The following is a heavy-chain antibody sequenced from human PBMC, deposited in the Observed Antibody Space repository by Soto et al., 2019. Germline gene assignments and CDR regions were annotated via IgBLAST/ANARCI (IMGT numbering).Heavy chain of an antibody. CDR3: ARERSRGYGKSVGMDV. CDR1: GFTFSSYD. V-gene: IGHV3-13*01. D-gene: IGHD5-12*01. Sequence: PGWSLRLSGAASGFTFSSYDMHWVRQATGKGLEWVSVIGTAGDTYYPGSVKGRFTISRENAKNSLYLQMNSLRAGDTAVYYCARERSRGYGKSVGMDVWGQGTTVTVCS. CDR2: IGTAGDT. J-gene: IGHJ6*02.